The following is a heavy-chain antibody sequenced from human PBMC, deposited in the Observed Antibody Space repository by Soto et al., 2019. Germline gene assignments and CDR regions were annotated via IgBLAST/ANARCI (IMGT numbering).Heavy chain of an antibody. CDR3: ARTDDRVTTFVRNYYYGMDV. V-gene: IGHV3-33*01. J-gene: IGHJ6*02. CDR2: IWYDGSNK. Sequence: PGGSLRLSCAASGFTFSSYGMHWVRQAPGKGLEWVAVIWYDGSNKYYADSVKGRFTISRDNSKNTLYLQMNSLRAEDTAVYYCARTDDRVTTFVRNYYYGMDVWGQGTTVTVSS. D-gene: IGHD4-17*01. CDR1: GFTFSSYG.